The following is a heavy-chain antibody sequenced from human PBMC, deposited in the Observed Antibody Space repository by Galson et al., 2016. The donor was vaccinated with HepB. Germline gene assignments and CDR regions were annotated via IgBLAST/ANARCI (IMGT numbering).Heavy chain of an antibody. D-gene: IGHD3-22*01. J-gene: IGHJ4*02. Sequence: SLRLSCAASGFTFSNAWMTWVRQAPGKGLEWVGRIKSKINGGTTDYAAPVKGKFTISRDDSKNTLYLQMNSLKIEDTAVYYCTTDLDSRDYYYDYWGQGTLVTVSS. CDR2: IKSKINGGTT. CDR3: TTDLDSRDYYYDY. V-gene: IGHV3-15*01. CDR1: GFTFSNAW.